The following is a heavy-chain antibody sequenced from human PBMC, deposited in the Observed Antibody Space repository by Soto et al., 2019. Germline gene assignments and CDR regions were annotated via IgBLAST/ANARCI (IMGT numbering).Heavy chain of an antibody. CDR1: GVSFSGYY. Sequence: SETLSLTCAVYGVSFSGYYWSWIRQPPGKGLEWIGEINHSGGTNYNPSLKSRVTISVDTSKNQFSLKLSSVTAADTAVYYCARVYCSSTSCYLGRYYFDYWGQGTLVTVSS. V-gene: IGHV4-34*01. D-gene: IGHD2-2*01. CDR3: ARVYCSSTSCYLGRYYFDY. CDR2: INHSGGT. J-gene: IGHJ4*02.